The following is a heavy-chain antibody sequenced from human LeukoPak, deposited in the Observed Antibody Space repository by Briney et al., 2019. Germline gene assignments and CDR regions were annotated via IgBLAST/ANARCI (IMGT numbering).Heavy chain of an antibody. V-gene: IGHV4-4*02. D-gene: IGHD3-3*01. Sequence: SGTLSLTCGVPGGSIRGTYRWRWARQPPGQGLEWIGEISLRGLTNYNPSLRSRLTISLDESKKQVSLNLPSVTAADTAVYFCSRESGPFSPFCFWGEGTLVSVHS. CDR2: ISLRGLT. CDR3: SRESGPFSPFCF. J-gene: IGHJ4*02. CDR1: GGSIRGTYR.